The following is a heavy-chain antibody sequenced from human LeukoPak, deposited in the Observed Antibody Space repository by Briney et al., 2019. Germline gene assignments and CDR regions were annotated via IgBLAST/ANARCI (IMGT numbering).Heavy chain of an antibody. CDR3: ARVGFGGYSYGYVDF. J-gene: IGHJ4*02. Sequence: SETLSLTCTVSGGFISSSRYSWGWIRQPPGKGLEWIGTIYDSGSTYYNPSLKSRVTISADTSKNQLSLRLSPVTAADTAVYYCARVGFGGYSYGYVDFWGQGTQVTVSS. D-gene: IGHD5-18*01. CDR2: IYDSGST. V-gene: IGHV4-39*01. CDR1: GGFISSSRYS.